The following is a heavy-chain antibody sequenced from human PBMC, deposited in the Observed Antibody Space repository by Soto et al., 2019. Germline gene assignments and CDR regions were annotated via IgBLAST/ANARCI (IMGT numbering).Heavy chain of an antibody. Sequence: GGSLRLSCEASGFTLSSSVMHWFRQAPGKRLEWLSVISVDGRNDLHAGAVKGRFTISRDISKNMVYLQMNDLRPDDTAMYFCAKEGHTSGRCGCFNIWGQGTMVTVSS. D-gene: IGHD6-19*01. V-gene: IGHV3-30*18. CDR2: ISVDGRND. CDR1: GFTLSSSV. J-gene: IGHJ3*02. CDR3: AKEGHTSGRCGCFNI.